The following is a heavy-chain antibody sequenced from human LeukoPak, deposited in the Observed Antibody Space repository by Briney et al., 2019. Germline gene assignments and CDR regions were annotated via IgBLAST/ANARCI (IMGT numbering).Heavy chain of an antibody. J-gene: IGHJ4*02. Sequence: ASVKVSCKASGYTFTGYYMHWVRQAPGQGLEWMGWINPNSGGTNYAQKFQGRVTMTRDTSISTAYIELSRLRSDDTAVYYCARDKGGAVTLFDYWGQGTLVTVSS. CDR3: ARDKGGAVTLFDY. CDR1: GYTFTGYY. CDR2: INPNSGGT. D-gene: IGHD4-11*01. V-gene: IGHV1-2*02.